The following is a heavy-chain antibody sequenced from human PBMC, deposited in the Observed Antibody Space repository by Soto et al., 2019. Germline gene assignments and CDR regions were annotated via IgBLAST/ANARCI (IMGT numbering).Heavy chain of an antibody. D-gene: IGHD3-22*01. CDR2: IYSGGNT. CDR1: GFTVSSNY. J-gene: IGHJ4*02. CDR3: ARDRDSRGYYTTSDY. Sequence: EVQLVESGGGLVQPGGSLRLSCAASGFTVSSNYMSWVRQAPGKGLEWVSAIYSGGNTYYADSVKGRFTISSDNSENTLYLQMNSLRAEDTAVYYCARDRDSRGYYTTSDYWGQGTLVTVSS. V-gene: IGHV3-66*01.